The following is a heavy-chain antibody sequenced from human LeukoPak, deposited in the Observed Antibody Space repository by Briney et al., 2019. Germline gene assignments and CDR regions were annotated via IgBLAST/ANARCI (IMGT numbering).Heavy chain of an antibody. CDR3: ARYPYSGSYLGYFDY. CDR2: IYPGDSDT. D-gene: IGHD1-26*01. CDR1: GYSFTSYW. J-gene: IGHJ4*02. V-gene: IGHV5-51*01. Sequence: GEALKISWKGSGYSFTSYWIGWVRQMPGKGLGWMGIIYPGDSDTRYSPSFQGQVTLSADKSISTAYLQWSSLKASDTAMYYCARYPYSGSYLGYFDYWGQGTLVTVSS.